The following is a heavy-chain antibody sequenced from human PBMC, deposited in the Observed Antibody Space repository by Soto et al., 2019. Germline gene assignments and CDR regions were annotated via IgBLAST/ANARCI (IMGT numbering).Heavy chain of an antibody. CDR2: IIGSGAIT. D-gene: IGHD2-21*02. Sequence: HPGGSLRLSCVASEFTFNSYAMSWVRQAPGMGLEWVSSIIGSGAITYYADSVKGRFTISRDNSKSTLYLQMNSLRVEDTALYYCAKDARDTGGHSGIDYWGQGTLVNVS. V-gene: IGHV3-23*01. CDR1: EFTFNSYA. J-gene: IGHJ4*02. CDR3: AKDARDTGGHSGIDY.